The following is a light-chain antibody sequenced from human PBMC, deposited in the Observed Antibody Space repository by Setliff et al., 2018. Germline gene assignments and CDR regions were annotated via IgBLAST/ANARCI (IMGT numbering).Light chain of an antibody. CDR1: SSDVGGYNR. Sequence: QSALTQPPSVSGSPGHSVTISCTGTSSDVGGYNRVSWYQHPPGTAPKLMIYDVSHRPSGVPDRFSGSKSGNMASLTISGLQAEDEADYYCSSYTSSSHPVFGGGTKVTVL. CDR3: SSYTSSSHPV. CDR2: DVS. V-gene: IGLV2-18*02. J-gene: IGLJ3*02.